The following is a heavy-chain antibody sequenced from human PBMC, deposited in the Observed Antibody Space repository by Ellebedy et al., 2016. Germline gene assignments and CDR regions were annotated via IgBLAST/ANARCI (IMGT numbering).Heavy chain of an antibody. CDR1: GFDFRHNP. CDR3: AKDHPNWANDY. Sequence: GESLKISXKGSGFDFRHNPMNWVRQAPGKGLEWISYISAGGDAIDYAASVKGRFTISRDNAKTSVYLQMNSLRVDDTATYYCAKDHPNWANDYWGQGALVTVSS. CDR2: ISAGGDAI. J-gene: IGHJ4*02. V-gene: IGHV3-48*04. D-gene: IGHD7-27*01.